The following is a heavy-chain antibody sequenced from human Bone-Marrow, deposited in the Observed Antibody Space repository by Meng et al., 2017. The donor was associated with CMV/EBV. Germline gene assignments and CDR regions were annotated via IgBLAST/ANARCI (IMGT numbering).Heavy chain of an antibody. Sequence: GESLKISCVASGYSFSSYGMHWVRQATGKGLEWVAFIRYDESNKYYAHSVQGRFTISRDNSKNTLYLQMNSLRAEDTAVYYCARDVLTVVTHDDFDIWGQGTMATVSS. D-gene: IGHD4-23*01. CDR1: GYSFSSYG. V-gene: IGHV3-30*02. CDR2: IRYDESNK. J-gene: IGHJ3*02. CDR3: ARDVLTVVTHDDFDI.